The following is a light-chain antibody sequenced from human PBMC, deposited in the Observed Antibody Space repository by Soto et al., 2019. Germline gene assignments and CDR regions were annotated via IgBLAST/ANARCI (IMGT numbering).Light chain of an antibody. J-gene: IGLJ2*01. Sequence: QSALTQPASVSGSPGQSITISCTRTSSDVGGYNYVSWYQQHPGKAPKFLIYEVSNRPSGVSNRFSGSKSGNTASLTISGLQAEDEADYYCSSYTDTTTLVVFGGGTKVTVL. CDR3: SSYTDTTTLVV. CDR1: SSDVGGYNY. V-gene: IGLV2-14*01. CDR2: EVS.